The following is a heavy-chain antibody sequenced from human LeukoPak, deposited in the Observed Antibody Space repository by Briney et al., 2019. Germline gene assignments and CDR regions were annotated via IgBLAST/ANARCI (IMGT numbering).Heavy chain of an antibody. Sequence: ASVKVSCKASGYNFNTYDINWVRQTGGQGLEWMGWMSPNSGNTAYAQKFQGRVTMPRNTSIATVYMEVSSLTSDDTAVYFCARARGAPYRHPFVERIAPYYFDYWGQGTLVTVSS. D-gene: IGHD2-21*01. CDR3: ARARGAPYRHPFVERIAPYYFDY. CDR1: GYNFNTYD. V-gene: IGHV1-8*01. J-gene: IGHJ4*02. CDR2: MSPNSGNT.